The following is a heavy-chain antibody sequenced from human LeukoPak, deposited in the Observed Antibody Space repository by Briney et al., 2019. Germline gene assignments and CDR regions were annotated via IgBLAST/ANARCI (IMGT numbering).Heavy chain of an antibody. CDR1: GYSFNAFW. CDR3: ARVRGAGTYQADY. J-gene: IGHJ4*02. CDR2: IDPIDLST. V-gene: IGHV5-10-1*01. Sequence: GESLRISCEVFGYSFNAFWITWMRQMPGKGLEWMGKIDPIDLSTEYSPSSQGHVTMSVDESVSTAYLQWSSLKASDTAMYYCARVRGAGTYQADYWGQGTQVIVS. D-gene: IGHD3-10*01.